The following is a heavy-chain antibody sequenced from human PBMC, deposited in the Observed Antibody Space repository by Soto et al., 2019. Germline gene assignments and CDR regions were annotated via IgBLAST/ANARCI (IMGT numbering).Heavy chain of an antibody. D-gene: IGHD3-3*01. CDR3: ARGSVLRFLEWLSQTNYYYGMDV. CDR2: ISSSGSTI. J-gene: IGHJ6*02. Sequence: GGSLRLSCAASGFTFSDYYMSWIRQAPGKGLEWVSYISSSGSTIYYADSVKGRFTISRDNAKNSLYLQMNSLRAEDTAVYYCARGSVLRFLEWLSQTNYYYGMDVWGQGTTVTVSS. V-gene: IGHV3-11*01. CDR1: GFTFSDYY.